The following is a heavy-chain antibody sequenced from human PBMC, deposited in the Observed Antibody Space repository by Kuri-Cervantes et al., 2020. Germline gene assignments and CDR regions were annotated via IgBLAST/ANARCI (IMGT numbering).Heavy chain of an antibody. D-gene: IGHD6-13*01. CDR3: ARFIAAAGNPGEN. J-gene: IGHJ4*02. CDR1: GFTVSSNY. CDR2: IYSGGST. V-gene: IGHV3-53*01. Sequence: GGSLRLSCAASGFTVSSNYMSRVRQAPGKGLEWVSVIYSGGSTYYADSVKGRFTISRDNSKNTLYLQMNSLRAEDTAVYYCARFIAAAGNPGENWGQGTLVTVSS.